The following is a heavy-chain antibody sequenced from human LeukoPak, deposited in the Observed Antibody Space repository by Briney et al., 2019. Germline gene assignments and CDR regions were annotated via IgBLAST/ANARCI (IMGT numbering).Heavy chain of an antibody. D-gene: IGHD6-19*01. CDR2: IDHSGST. CDR1: GGSISSYY. CDR3: ARGGKWLYYFDY. V-gene: IGHV4-38-2*02. J-gene: IGHJ4*02. Sequence: RSSETLSLTCTVSGGSISSYYWGWIRQPPGKGLEWIGSIDHSGSTYYNPSLKSRVTISVDTSKNQLSLKLTSVTAADTAVYYCARGGKWLYYFDYWGQGTLVTVSS.